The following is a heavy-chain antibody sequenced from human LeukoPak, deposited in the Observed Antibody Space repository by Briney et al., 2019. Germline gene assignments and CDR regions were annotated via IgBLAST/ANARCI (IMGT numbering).Heavy chain of an antibody. CDR2: INPNSGGA. CDR1: VYTFTGYY. J-gene: IGHJ4*02. CDR3: ARVPRKPTTTMVRGADFDY. V-gene: IGHV1-2*02. Sequence: GASVKVSCKASVYTFTGYYMHWVRQAPGQGLEWMGWINPNSGGANYAQKFQGRVTMTRDTSISTAYMELSRLRSDDTAVYYCARVPRKPTTTMVRGADFDYWGQGTLVTVSS. D-gene: IGHD3-10*01.